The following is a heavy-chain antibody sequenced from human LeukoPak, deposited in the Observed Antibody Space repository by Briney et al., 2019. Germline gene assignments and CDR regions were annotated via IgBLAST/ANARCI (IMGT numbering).Heavy chain of an antibody. CDR1: GFTVSSNY. V-gene: IGHV3-66*02. D-gene: IGHD2-2*01. J-gene: IGHJ4*02. CDR3: ARVRYCSSTSCSNFDY. Sequence: PGGCLRLSCAASGFTVSSNYMSWVRQAPGKGLEWVSVIYSGGSTYYADSVKGRFTISRDNSKNTLYLQMNSLRAEDTAVYYCARVRYCSSTSCSNFDYWGQGTLVTVSS. CDR2: IYSGGST.